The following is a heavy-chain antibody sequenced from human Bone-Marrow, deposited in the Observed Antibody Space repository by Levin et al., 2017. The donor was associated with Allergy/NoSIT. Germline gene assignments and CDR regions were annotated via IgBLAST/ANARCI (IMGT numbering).Heavy chain of an antibody. CDR2: IYSGGST. D-gene: IGHD5-18*01. CDR1: GFTVGNNY. CDR3: AGYTAKDY. J-gene: IGHJ4*02. Sequence: GGSLRLSCVASGFTVGNNYMSWVRQAPGKGLEWVSVIYSGGSTYYADSVKGRFTVSRDSSKNILFLQMNSLTAEGTAVYYCAGYTAKDYWGRGTLVTVSS. V-gene: IGHV3-53*01.